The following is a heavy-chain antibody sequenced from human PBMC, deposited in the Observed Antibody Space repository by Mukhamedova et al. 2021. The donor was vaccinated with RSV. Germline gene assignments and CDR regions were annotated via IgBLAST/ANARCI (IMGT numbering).Heavy chain of an antibody. J-gene: IGHJ5*02. V-gene: IGHV4-30-4*01. CDR3: ARGPGYSYGAYRGFGEFDP. Sequence: IRQPPGKGLEWIGYVYYTGSTYYNPSLKSRVTMSVDTSKNQFSLNLSSVTAADTAVYYRARGPGYSYGAYRGFGEFDPRGQGAL. CDR2: VYYTGST. D-gene: IGHD5-18*01.